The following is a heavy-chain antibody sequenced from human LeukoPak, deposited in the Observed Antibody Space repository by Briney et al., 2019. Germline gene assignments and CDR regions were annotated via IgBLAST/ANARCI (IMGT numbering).Heavy chain of an antibody. D-gene: IGHD2-2*01. V-gene: IGHV4-39*01. Sequence: SGTLSLTCTVSGGSISSSSYYWGWIRQPPGKGLEWIGSIYYSGSTYYNPSLKSRVTISVDTSKNQFSLKLSSVTAADTAVYYCAGYCSSTSCSHYYYGMDVWGQGTTVTVSS. J-gene: IGHJ6*02. CDR1: GGSISSSSYY. CDR2: IYYSGST. CDR3: AGYCSSTSCSHYYYGMDV.